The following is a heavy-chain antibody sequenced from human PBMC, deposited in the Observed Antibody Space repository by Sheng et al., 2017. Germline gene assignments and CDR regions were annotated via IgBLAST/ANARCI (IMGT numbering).Heavy chain of an antibody. CDR3: ARGGVFRPGDY. CDR2: ISHSGST. V-gene: IGHV4-38-2*02. D-gene: IGHD3-10*02. CDR1: GYSINSGYY. J-gene: IGHJ4*02. Sequence: QVQLQESGPGLVKPSETLSLTCIVSGYSINSGYYWGWIRQPPGKGLEWIGSISHSGSTYYNPSLRSRVTISVETSKNQFSLKLSSVTAADTALYYCARGGVFRPGDYWGQGTLVTVFS.